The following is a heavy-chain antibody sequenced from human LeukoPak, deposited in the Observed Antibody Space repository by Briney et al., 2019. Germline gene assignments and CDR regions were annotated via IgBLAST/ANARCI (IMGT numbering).Heavy chain of an antibody. Sequence: SETLSLTCTVSGGSISSGDYYWSWIRQPPGKGLEWIGYIYYSGSTYYNPSLKSRVTISVDTSKNQFSLKLSSVTAAGTAVYYCARDFGTYYYDSSGYTWSPGTLVTVSS. CDR1: GGSISSGDYY. CDR3: ARDFGTYYYDSSGYT. CDR2: IYYSGST. J-gene: IGHJ5*02. D-gene: IGHD3-22*01. V-gene: IGHV4-30-4*01.